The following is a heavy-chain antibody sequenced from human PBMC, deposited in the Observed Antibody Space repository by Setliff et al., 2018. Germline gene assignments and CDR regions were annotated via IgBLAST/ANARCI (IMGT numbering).Heavy chain of an antibody. CDR3: ARDTSGRDAFDI. D-gene: IGHD3-10*01. Sequence: LSLSCAASGFSFSDYSMNWVRQAPGKGLEWVSGISGGASRTYYAYSVRGRFTISRDTSQNTLYQQMNSLRAEDTAVYYCARDTSGRDAFDIWGQGTMVTVSS. J-gene: IGHJ3*02. V-gene: IGHV3-23*01. CDR2: ISGGASRT. CDR1: GFSFSDYS.